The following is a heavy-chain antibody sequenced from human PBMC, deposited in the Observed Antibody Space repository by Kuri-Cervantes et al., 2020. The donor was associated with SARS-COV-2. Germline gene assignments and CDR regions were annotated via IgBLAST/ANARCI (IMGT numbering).Heavy chain of an antibody. V-gene: IGHV1-69*04. CDR2: IIPILGIA. J-gene: IGHJ4*02. CDR3: ARDHVDTAMAFDY. Sequence: SVNVSCKASGGTFSSYAISWVRQAPGQGLEWMGRIIPILGIANYAQKFQGRVTITADKSTSTAYMELSSLRSEDTAVYYCARDHVDTAMAFDYWGQGTLVTVSS. D-gene: IGHD5-18*01. CDR1: GGTFSSYA.